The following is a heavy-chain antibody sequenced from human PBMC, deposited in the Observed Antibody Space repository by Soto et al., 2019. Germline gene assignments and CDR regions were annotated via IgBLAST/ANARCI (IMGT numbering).Heavy chain of an antibody. D-gene: IGHD6-19*01. CDR2: ISAYNGNT. Sequence: QVQLVQSGAEVKKPGASVKVSCKASGYTFTSYGISWVRQAPGQGLEWMGWISAYNGNTNYAQKLQGRVTMTTDTSASTAHMELRSLRSDDTVGYYCAREQPGRGWARSPIDYWGQGTLVTVSS. CDR3: AREQPGRGWARSPIDY. V-gene: IGHV1-18*01. J-gene: IGHJ4*02. CDR1: GYTFTSYG.